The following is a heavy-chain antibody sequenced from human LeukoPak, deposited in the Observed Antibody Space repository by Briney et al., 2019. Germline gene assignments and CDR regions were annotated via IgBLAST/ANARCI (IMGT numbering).Heavy chain of an antibody. J-gene: IGHJ4*02. D-gene: IGHD3-3*01. CDR2: IIPIFGTA. CDR1: GGTFSSYA. CDR3: ARGGVTRFLEWLPFDY. Sequence: GASVKVSCKASGGTFSSYAISWVRQAPGQGLEWMGGIIPIFGTANYAQKFQGRVTITTDESTSTAYMELSSLRSEDTAVYYCARGGVTRFLEWLPFDYWGQGTLVTVSS. V-gene: IGHV1-69*05.